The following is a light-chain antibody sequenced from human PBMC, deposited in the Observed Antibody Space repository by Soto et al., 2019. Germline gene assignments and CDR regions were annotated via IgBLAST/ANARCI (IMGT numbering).Light chain of an antibody. CDR2: GAS. CDR1: QSVSSSY. Sequence: NVFTQSPDTLSLSPGERATPSCRASQSVSSSYLAWYQQKPGQAPRLLIYGASSRATGIPDRFSGSGSGTDFTLTISRLEPEDFAVYYCQQYGSAWTFGQGTKVDIK. J-gene: IGKJ1*01. CDR3: QQYGSAWT. V-gene: IGKV3-20*01.